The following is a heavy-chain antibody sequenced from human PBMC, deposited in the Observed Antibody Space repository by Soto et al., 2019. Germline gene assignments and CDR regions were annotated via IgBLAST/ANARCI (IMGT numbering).Heavy chain of an antibody. CDR3: ERESKKMYSRNWSLEY. Sequence: PWESXRLSCSASGFTFINHSIQLFRLAPGKGLEFVGIISSDGSNKYHADSVNGRITISRENSKNTLSLQMKSMEPEDTAVYYCERESKKMYSRNWSLEYWGPGTLVTVSS. CDR2: ISSDGSNK. CDR1: GFTFINHS. J-gene: IGHJ4*02. D-gene: IGHD6-13*01. V-gene: IGHV3-30-3*01.